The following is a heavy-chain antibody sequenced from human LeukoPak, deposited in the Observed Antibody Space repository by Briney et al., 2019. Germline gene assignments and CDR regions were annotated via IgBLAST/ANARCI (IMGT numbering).Heavy chain of an antibody. Sequence: GRSLRLSCAASGFTFDESAMHWVRQAPGKGLEWVPGIGWDSKSIVYADSVKGRFTISRDNAKNSLYLQMNGLRPEDTASYYCAKAVAAPGAFDIWGRGTVVTVSS. CDR3: AKAVAAPGAFDI. V-gene: IGHV3-9*01. D-gene: IGHD6-19*01. J-gene: IGHJ3*02. CDR1: GFTFDESA. CDR2: IGWDSKSI.